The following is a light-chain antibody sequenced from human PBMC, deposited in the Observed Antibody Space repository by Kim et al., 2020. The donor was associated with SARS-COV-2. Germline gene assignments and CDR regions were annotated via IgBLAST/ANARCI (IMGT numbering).Light chain of an antibody. V-gene: IGKV1-5*01. CDR2: NVS. J-gene: IGKJ4*01. Sequence: TLSASVGDTVTITCRASQSITSGLAWYQHKPGKAPKLLIYNVSNLDSGVPSRFSGSGSGTQFTLTISSLQPGDFATYYCQQHNGYFGGGTKVDIK. CDR1: QSITSG. CDR3: QQHNGY.